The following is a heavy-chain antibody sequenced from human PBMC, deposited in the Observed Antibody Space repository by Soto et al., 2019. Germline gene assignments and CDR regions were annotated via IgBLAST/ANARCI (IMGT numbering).Heavy chain of an antibody. Sequence: EVPLVESGGGLVKPGGSLRLSCAASGFTFSSYSMNWVRQAPGKGLEWVSSISSSSSYIYYADSVKGRFTISRDNAKNSLYLQMNSLRAEDTAVYYCARGIMGATHDAFDIWGQGTMVTVSS. CDR1: GFTFSSYS. J-gene: IGHJ3*02. CDR2: ISSSSSYI. CDR3: ARGIMGATHDAFDI. V-gene: IGHV3-21*01. D-gene: IGHD1-26*01.